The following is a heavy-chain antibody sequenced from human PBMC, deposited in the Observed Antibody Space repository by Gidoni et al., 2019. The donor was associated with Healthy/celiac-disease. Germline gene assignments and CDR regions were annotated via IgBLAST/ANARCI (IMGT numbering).Heavy chain of an antibody. D-gene: IGHD3-10*01. CDR2: IYPGDSDT. CDR3: ARLGDGVQGAPYWYFDL. Sequence: EVQLVQSGAEVKKPGQSLKIPCKGSGYSFTSTWIGWVRQMPGKGLEWMGLIYPGDSDTGYSPSFQGQVTISADKSISTAYLQWISLKASDTAMYYCARLGDGVQGAPYWYFDLWGRGTLVTVSS. V-gene: IGHV5-51*01. J-gene: IGHJ2*01. CDR1: GYSFTSTW.